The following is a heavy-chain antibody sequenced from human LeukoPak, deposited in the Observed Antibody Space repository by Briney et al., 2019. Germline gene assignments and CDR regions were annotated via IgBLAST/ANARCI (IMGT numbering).Heavy chain of an antibody. Sequence: GESLKISCKGSGYSFTSYWISWVRQMPGKGLEWMGRIDPSGSYTNYSPSFQGLVTISADKSISTAYLQWSSLKASDAAMYYCARHEGVGAAPDFWGQGTLVTVSS. CDR3: ARHEGVGAAPDF. J-gene: IGHJ4*02. V-gene: IGHV5-10-1*01. D-gene: IGHD2-15*01. CDR2: IDPSGSYT. CDR1: GYSFTSYW.